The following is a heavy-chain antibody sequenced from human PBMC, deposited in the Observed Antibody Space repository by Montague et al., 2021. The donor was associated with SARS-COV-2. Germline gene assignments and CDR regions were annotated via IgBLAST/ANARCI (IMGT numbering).Heavy chain of an antibody. CDR3: ARHALGYFDWLNEGYFDY. D-gene: IGHD3-9*01. V-gene: IGHV4-59*08. CDR1: GGSISSYY. Sequence: SETLSLTCTVSGGSISSYYWGWIRQPPGKGLEWIGYTYYSGSTNYNPSLKSRVTKSVDTSKNQFSLKLSSVTAADTAVYYCARHALGYFDWLNEGYFDYWGQGTLVTVSS. J-gene: IGHJ4*02. CDR2: TYYSGST.